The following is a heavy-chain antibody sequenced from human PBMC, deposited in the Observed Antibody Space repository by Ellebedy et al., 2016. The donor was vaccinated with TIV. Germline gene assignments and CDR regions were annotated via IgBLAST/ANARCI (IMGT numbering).Heavy chain of an antibody. CDR2: IYPGDSDT. J-gene: IGHJ4*02. CDR3: ARRAVTAKPFDY. V-gene: IGHV5-51*01. Sequence: GGSLRLSCKGSGYSFTSYWIGWVRQMPGKGLEWMGIIYPGDSDTRYSPSFQGQVTISADKSISTAYLQWSSLKASDTAMYYCARRAVTAKPFDYWGQGTLVTVSS. CDR1: GYSFTSYW. D-gene: IGHD2-21*02.